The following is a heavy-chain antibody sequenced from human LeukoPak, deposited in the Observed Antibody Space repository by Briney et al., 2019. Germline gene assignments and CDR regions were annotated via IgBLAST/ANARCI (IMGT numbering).Heavy chain of an antibody. J-gene: IGHJ6*02. D-gene: IGHD3-10*01. CDR3: ARCGVTHGLDV. CDR2: VSYDGSNK. CDR1: GFTFSNYA. Sequence: GGSLRLSCAASGFTFSNYAMHWVRQAPGKGLEWVAVVSYDGSNKYYADSVKGRFTISRDNSKNTLYLQMNSLRAGDTAVYYCARCGVTHGLDVWGQGTTVTVSS. V-gene: IGHV3-30-3*01.